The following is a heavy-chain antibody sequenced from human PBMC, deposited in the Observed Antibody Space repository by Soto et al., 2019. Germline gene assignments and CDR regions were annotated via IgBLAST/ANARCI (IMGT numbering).Heavy chain of an antibody. J-gene: IGHJ4*02. CDR2: ISYDGSNK. CDR3: AQERYGCGGCVGYFDY. V-gene: IGHV3-30*18. Sequence: PGASLRLSCAASGFTFSSYGMQWVRQAPGKGLEWVAVISYDGSNKYYADSVKGRFTISRYNSKNTLYLQMNSLRAEDTAVYYCAQERYGCGGCVGYFDYWRQGTLVTVSS. D-gene: IGHD3-10*01. CDR1: GFTFSSYG.